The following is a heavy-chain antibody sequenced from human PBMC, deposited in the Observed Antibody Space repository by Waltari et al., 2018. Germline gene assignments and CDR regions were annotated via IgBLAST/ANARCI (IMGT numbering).Heavy chain of an antibody. Sequence: QVQLQESGPGLVKPSETLSLTCTVSGGSISSYYWSWLRQPPGKGLEWIGYIYYSGSTNYNPSLKSRVTISVDTSKNQFSLKLSSVTAADTAVYYCARGHSSSWYDYWGQGTLVTVSS. J-gene: IGHJ4*02. V-gene: IGHV4-59*01. CDR1: GGSISSYY. CDR2: IYYSGST. D-gene: IGHD6-13*01. CDR3: ARGHSSSWYDY.